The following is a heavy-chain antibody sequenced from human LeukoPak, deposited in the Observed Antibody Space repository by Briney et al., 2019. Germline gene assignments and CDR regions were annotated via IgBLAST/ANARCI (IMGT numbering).Heavy chain of an antibody. V-gene: IGHV1-46*01. CDR3: ARAQDRRYYMDV. J-gene: IGHJ6*03. CDR1: GYTFTSYY. CDR2: INPSGGST. D-gene: IGHD3-22*01. Sequence: ASVKVSCKASGYTFTSYYMHWVRQAPGQGLEWMGIINPSGGSTSYAQKFQGRVTMTRDMSTSTVYMELSSLRSDDTAVYYCARAQDRRYYMDVWGKGTTVTVSS.